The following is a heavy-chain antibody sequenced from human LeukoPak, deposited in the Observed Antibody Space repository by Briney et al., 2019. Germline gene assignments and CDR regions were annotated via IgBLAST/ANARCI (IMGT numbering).Heavy chain of an antibody. Sequence: PETLSLTCTVSGGSISSYYWSWIRQPPGKGLEWIGYIYYSGSTNYNPSLKSRVTISVDTSKNQFSLKLSSVTAADTAVYYCARSIAVAGTFVDYWGQGTLVTVSS. J-gene: IGHJ4*02. CDR2: IYYSGST. V-gene: IGHV4-59*08. CDR3: ARSIAVAGTFVDY. CDR1: GGSISSYY. D-gene: IGHD6-19*01.